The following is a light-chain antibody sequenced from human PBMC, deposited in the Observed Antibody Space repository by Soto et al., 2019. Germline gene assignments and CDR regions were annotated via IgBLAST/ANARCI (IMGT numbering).Light chain of an antibody. CDR1: ELSKQY. Sequence: SYELTQTPSVSVSPGQTARITSSGDELSKQYVYWYQQKPGQAPVLVIYKDSERASGIPERFSASSSGTTVTLTISGVRAEDEADYYCQSSDDTGNYYLFGTGTKVTVL. CDR3: QSSDDTGNYYL. CDR2: KDS. J-gene: IGLJ1*01. V-gene: IGLV3-25*02.